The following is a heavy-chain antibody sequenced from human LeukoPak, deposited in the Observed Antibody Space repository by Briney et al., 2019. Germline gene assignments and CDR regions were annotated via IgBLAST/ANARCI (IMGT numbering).Heavy chain of an antibody. CDR3: ARDTYCSGGSCYSNYFDY. D-gene: IGHD2-15*01. CDR2: ISAYNGNT. CDR1: GYTFTNYG. Sequence: ASVKVSCKASGYTFTNYGISWVRQAPGQGLEWMGWISAYNGNTNYAQKAQGRVTMTTETSTSTAYMELRSLRSDDTAVYYCARDTYCSGGSCYSNYFDYWGQGTLVTVSS. V-gene: IGHV1-18*01. J-gene: IGHJ4*02.